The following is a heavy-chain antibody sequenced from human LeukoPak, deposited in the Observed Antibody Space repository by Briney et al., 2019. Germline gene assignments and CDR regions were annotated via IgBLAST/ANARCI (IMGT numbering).Heavy chain of an antibody. J-gene: IGHJ4*02. Sequence: PSETLSLTCTVSGASISSYYWSWIRQPPGKGLEWIGYIYDSGSTNYNPSLKSRVTMSLDTSKNQFSLKLSSVTAADTAVYYCSEGYFEPFDHWGQGTLVTVSS. CDR2: IYDSGST. CDR3: SEGYFEPFDH. V-gene: IGHV4-59*01. D-gene: IGHD2/OR15-2a*01. CDR1: GASISSYY.